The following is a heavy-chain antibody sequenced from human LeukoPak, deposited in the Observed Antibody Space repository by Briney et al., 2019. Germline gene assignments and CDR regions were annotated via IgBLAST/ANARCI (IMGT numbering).Heavy chain of an antibody. CDR2: MYLGDSET. CDR1: GFTFTKYW. V-gene: IGHV5-51*01. D-gene: IGHD6-19*01. J-gene: IGHJ4*02. CDR3: VRHEGSISXWPFDY. Sequence: GESLKISCKGSGFTFTKYWIGWVRQMPGKGLEWMGIMYLGDSETRYSPSFQGQVTISADKSISTVFLQWSSLKASDTAMYYCVRHEGSISXWPFDYWGQGTLVTVSS.